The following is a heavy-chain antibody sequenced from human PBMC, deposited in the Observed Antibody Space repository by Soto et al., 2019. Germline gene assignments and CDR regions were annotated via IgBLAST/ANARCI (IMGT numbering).Heavy chain of an antibody. CDR3: ARDKGVEMSTVTEYYFDP. CDR2: ISWNSASI. V-gene: IGHV3-9*01. D-gene: IGHD4-4*01. CDR1: GFIFDDHA. J-gene: IGHJ5*02. Sequence: PGGSLRLSCTASGFIFDDHAMHWVRLAPGKGLEWVSCISWNSASIGYADSVKGRFTISRDNARRSLYLEMNSLRPEDTAFYYCARDKGVEMSTVTEYYFDPWGQGTLVTVSS.